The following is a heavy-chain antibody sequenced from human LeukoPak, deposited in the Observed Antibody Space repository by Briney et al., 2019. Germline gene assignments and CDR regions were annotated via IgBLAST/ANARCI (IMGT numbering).Heavy chain of an antibody. V-gene: IGHV4-38-2*02. Sequence: PSEXLSLTCTVSGYSISSGYYWGWSRQPPGKGGGWIGSIYHSGSTYYNPSLKRRVTMSVDRYKKQFSMKLSSVTAADTAVYYCAREGTAMVTNFDYWGQGTLVTVSS. J-gene: IGHJ4*02. D-gene: IGHD5-18*01. CDR3: AREGTAMVTNFDY. CDR1: GYSISSGYY. CDR2: IYHSGST.